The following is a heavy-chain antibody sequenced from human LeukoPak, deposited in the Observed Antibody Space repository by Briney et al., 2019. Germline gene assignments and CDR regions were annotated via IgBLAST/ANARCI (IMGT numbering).Heavy chain of an antibody. CDR2: ISSSSSYI. CDR1: GLTFSSYS. CDR3: ARDPYYYDSSGYYDGYFQH. J-gene: IGHJ1*01. D-gene: IGHD3-22*01. Sequence: GGSLRLSCAASGLTFSSYSMNWVRQAPGKGLEWVSSISSSSSYIYYADSVKGRFTISRDNAKNSLYLQMNSLRAEDTAVYYCARDPYYYDSSGYYDGYFQHWGQGTLVTVSS. V-gene: IGHV3-21*01.